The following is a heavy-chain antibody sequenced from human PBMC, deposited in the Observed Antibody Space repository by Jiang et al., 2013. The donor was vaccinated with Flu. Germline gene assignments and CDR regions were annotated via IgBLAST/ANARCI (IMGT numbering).Heavy chain of an antibody. Sequence: TCTVSGGSVSSVSYFWSWIRQPPGKGLESIGYIYYNGNTNYNPSLKSRVTMSVDSSKNQFSLRLTSVTAADTAVYYCSRGGVVIPSAPPRGFDYWGQGSLVTVSS. D-gene: IGHD3-16*02. CDR3: SRGGVVIPSAPPRGFDY. J-gene: IGHJ4*02. CDR2: IYYNGNT. V-gene: IGHV4-61*01. CDR1: GGSVSSVSYF.